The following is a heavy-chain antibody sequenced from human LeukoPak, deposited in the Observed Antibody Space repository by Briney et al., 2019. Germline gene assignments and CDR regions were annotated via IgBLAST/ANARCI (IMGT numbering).Heavy chain of an antibody. V-gene: IGHV3-7*01. Sequence: GGSLRLSCAASGFTFSNYWMSWVRQAPGKGLEWVANIKQDGSEKYYIDSVKGRFTISRDNAKNSRYLQMDSLRAEDTAVYYCARDQYYDFWSGHRTFDYWGQGTLVIVSS. J-gene: IGHJ4*02. D-gene: IGHD3-3*01. CDR3: ARDQYYDFWSGHRTFDY. CDR2: IKQDGSEK. CDR1: GFTFSNYW.